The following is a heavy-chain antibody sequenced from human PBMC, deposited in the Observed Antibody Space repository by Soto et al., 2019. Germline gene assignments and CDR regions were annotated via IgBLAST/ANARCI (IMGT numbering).Heavy chain of an antibody. CDR2: IRYDGRT. D-gene: IGHD3-16*02. V-gene: IGHV4-31*03. Sequence: QVQLQESGPGLVKPSQTLSLTCTVSGGSVSRGGYYWSWIRHYPGKGLEWIGYIRYDGRTYYDLSLKIRITMSVDTSKNEFALNLSSVTAADTAVYHCARNSHLGDLSLGYWGQGILVSVSS. CDR3: ARNSHLGDLSLGY. J-gene: IGHJ4*02. CDR1: GGSVSRGGYY.